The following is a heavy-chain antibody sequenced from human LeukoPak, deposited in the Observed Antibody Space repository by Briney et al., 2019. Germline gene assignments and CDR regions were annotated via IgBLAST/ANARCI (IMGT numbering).Heavy chain of an antibody. V-gene: IGHV4-31*03. D-gene: IGHD3-9*01. CDR3: ARFYYYDILTGYYGGDYFDY. CDR1: GGSLSSGGYY. CDR2: IYYSGST. J-gene: IGHJ4*02. Sequence: PSETLSLTCTVSGGSLSSGGYYWSWLRQHPGTGLEWIGYIYYSGSTYYNPSLKSRVTISVDTSKNQFSLKLSSVTAADTAVYYCARFYYYDILTGYYGGDYFDYWGQGTLVTVSS.